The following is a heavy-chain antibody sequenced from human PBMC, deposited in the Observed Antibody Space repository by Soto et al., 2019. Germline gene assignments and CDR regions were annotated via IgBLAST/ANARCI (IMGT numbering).Heavy chain of an antibody. J-gene: IGHJ5*02. Sequence: HSGTMALTXTVCGGSMSSYYWGWIRQPAGKGLEWIGRIYTSGSTNYNPSLKSRVTMSVDTSKNQFSLKLSSVTAADTAVYYCGRSYCSSTSCYFGWFDLPGQATLGTGSS. CDR1: GGSMSSYY. D-gene: IGHD2-2*01. CDR3: GRSYCSSTSCYFGWFDL. V-gene: IGHV4-4*07. CDR2: IYTSGST.